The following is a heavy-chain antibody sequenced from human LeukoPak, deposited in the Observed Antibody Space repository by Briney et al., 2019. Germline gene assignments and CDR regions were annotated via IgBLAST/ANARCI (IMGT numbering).Heavy chain of an antibody. CDR1: GGTFSSYA. Sequence: GASVKVSCKASGGTFSSYAISWVRQAPGQGLEWMGGIIPIFGTANYAQKFQGRVTITTDESTSTAYMELSSLRSEDTAVYYCARALRNAFGYYDFWSGHHGFDYWGQGTLVTVSS. CDR2: IIPIFGTA. CDR3: ARALRNAFGYYDFWSGHHGFDY. J-gene: IGHJ4*02. D-gene: IGHD3-3*01. V-gene: IGHV1-69*05.